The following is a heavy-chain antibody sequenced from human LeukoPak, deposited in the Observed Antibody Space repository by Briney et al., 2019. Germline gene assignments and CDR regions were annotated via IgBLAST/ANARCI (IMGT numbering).Heavy chain of an antibody. CDR1: RFTFSNYY. CDR2: ISNDGTTT. D-gene: IGHD3-3*01. V-gene: IGHV3-74*01. J-gene: IGHJ4*02. CDR3: TSIFDHY. Sequence: GGSLRLSCEASRFTFSNYYMHWVRHGPGKGLVWVSRISNDGTTTAYADSVKGRFTISRDNAKNTLYLQMSSLRAEDTAVYYCTSIFDHYWGQGTLVTVSS.